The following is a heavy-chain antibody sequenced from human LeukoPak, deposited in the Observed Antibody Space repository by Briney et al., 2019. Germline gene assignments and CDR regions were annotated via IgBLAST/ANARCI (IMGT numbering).Heavy chain of an antibody. CDR2: IYPGDSDT. Sequence: PGESLKISCKGSGYSFTSYWIGWVRQMPGKGLEWMGIIYPGDSDTRYSPSFQGQVTISADKSISTAYLQWSSLKASDTAMYYCARQNFWSGYYTPPYYYYYYTDVRGKGTTVTVSS. D-gene: IGHD3-3*01. J-gene: IGHJ6*03. V-gene: IGHV5-51*01. CDR3: ARQNFWSGYYTPPYYYYYYTDV. CDR1: GYSFTSYW.